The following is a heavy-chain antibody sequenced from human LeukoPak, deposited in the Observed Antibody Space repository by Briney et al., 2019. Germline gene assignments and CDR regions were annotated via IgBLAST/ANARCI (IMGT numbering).Heavy chain of an antibody. Sequence: PSETLSLTCTVSGDSISNYYWSWIRQPAGKGLEWIGRIYTSGSTSYNPSLKSRVTVSVDTSKNQFSLKLSSVTAADTAVYYCARVSLVRGAPDYYFDYWGQGTLVTVSS. CDR3: ARVSLVRGAPDYYFDY. V-gene: IGHV4-4*07. CDR2: IYTSGST. D-gene: IGHD3-10*01. J-gene: IGHJ4*02. CDR1: GDSISNYY.